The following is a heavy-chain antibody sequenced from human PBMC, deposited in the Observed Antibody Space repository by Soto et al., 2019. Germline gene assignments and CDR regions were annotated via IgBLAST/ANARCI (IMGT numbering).Heavy chain of an antibody. J-gene: IGHJ6*02. Sequence: QVQLVESGGGVVQPGRSLRLSCAASGFTFSSYGMHWVRQAPGKGLEGVAVISYDGSNKYYADSVKGRFTISRDNSKNTLYLQMNSLRAEDTAVYYCAKDVVVGATPGLGDYYYYYGMDVWGQGTTVTVSS. CDR1: GFTFSSYG. V-gene: IGHV3-30*18. CDR2: ISYDGSNK. CDR3: AKDVVVGATPGLGDYYYYYGMDV. D-gene: IGHD1-26*01.